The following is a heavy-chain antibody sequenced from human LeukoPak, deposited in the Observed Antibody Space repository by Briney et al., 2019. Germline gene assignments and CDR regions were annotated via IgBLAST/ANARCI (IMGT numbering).Heavy chain of an antibody. V-gene: IGHV3-9*01. Sequence: GRSLRLSCAASGFTFDDYAMHWVRQAPGKGLEWVSGISWNSGSIGYADSVKGRFTISRDNTKNSLYLQMNSLRVEDTAVYYCARPRPHNYIDYWGQGSLVTVSS. CDR3: ARPRPHNYIDY. CDR2: ISWNSGSI. D-gene: IGHD1-1*01. CDR1: GFTFDDYA. J-gene: IGHJ4*02.